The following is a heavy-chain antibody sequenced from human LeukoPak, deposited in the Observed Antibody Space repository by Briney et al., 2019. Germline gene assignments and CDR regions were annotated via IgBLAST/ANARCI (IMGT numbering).Heavy chain of an antibody. V-gene: IGHV3-23*01. Sequence: GGSLRLSCAASGFTFSSYAMSWVHQTPGKGLEWISAISANGRSTYYADSVKGRFTISRDDSWNTLFLQMNSLRPEDTAIYYCAKVGGSWNYYPEYWGQRTLVTVSS. D-gene: IGHD3-10*01. J-gene: IGHJ4*02. CDR3: AKVGGSWNYYPEY. CDR1: GFTFSSYA. CDR2: ISANGRST.